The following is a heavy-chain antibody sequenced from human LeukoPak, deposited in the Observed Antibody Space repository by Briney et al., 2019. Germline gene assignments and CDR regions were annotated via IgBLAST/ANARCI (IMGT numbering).Heavy chain of an antibody. D-gene: IGHD3-10*01. CDR3: TRLMVQGVNAFDI. CDR1: GFTFSGSA. Sequence: PGGSLGLSCAASGFTFSGSAMHWVRQASGKGLEWVGRIRSKANSYATAYAASVKGRFTISRDDSKNTAYLQMNSLKTEDTAVYYCTRLMVQGVNAFDIWGQGTMVTVSS. V-gene: IGHV3-73*01. J-gene: IGHJ3*02. CDR2: IRSKANSYAT.